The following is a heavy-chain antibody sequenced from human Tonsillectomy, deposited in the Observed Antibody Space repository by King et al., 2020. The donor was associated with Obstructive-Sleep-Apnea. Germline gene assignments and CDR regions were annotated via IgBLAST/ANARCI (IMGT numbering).Heavy chain of an antibody. V-gene: IGHV3-49*03. CDR3: TRGGLRYFDWLPPPYYGMDV. D-gene: IGHD3-9*01. Sequence: VQLVESGGGLVQPGRSLRLSCTASGFTFGDYAMSWFRQAPGKGLEWVGFIRSKAYGGTTEYAASVKGRFTISRDDSKSIAYLQMNSLKTEDTAGYYCTRGGLRYFDWLPPPYYGMDVWGQGTTVTVSS. CDR2: IRSKAYGGTT. CDR1: GFTFGDYA. J-gene: IGHJ6*02.